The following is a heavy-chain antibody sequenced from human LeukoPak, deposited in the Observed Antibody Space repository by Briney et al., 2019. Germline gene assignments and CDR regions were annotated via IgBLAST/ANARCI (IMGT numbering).Heavy chain of an antibody. J-gene: IGHJ4*02. Sequence: PSETLSLTCTVSGGSISSYYWSWIRQPPGKGLEWIGEINHSGSTNYNPSLKSRVTISVDTSKNQFSLKLSSVTAADTAVYYCARRMYSSSPHQIDYWGQGTLVTVSS. CDR1: GGSISSYY. D-gene: IGHD6-6*01. CDR2: INHSGST. CDR3: ARRMYSSSPHQIDY. V-gene: IGHV4-34*01.